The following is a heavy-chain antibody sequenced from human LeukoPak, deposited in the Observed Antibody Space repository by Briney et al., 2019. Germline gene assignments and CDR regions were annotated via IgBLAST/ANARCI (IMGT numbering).Heavy chain of an antibody. V-gene: IGHV1-2*02. D-gene: IGHD6-13*01. J-gene: IGHJ5*02. Sequence: ASVKVSCKASGYTFTGYYMHWVRQAPGQGLERMGWINPNSGGTNYAQKFQGRVTMTRDTSISTAYMELSRLRSDDTAVYYCARERPFSTGIAAAGTHWFDPWGQGTLVTVSS. CDR2: INPNSGGT. CDR1: GYTFTGYY. CDR3: ARERPFSTGIAAAGTHWFDP.